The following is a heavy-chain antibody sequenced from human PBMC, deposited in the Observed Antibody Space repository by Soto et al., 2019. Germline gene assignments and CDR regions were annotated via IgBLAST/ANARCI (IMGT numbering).Heavy chain of an antibody. CDR3: ARHPSLYRHLEF. CDR1: GASITSGNYY. V-gene: IGHV4-39*01. J-gene: IGHJ4*02. Sequence: QVQLQESGPRLVKPSETLSLICSVSGASITSGNYYWAWIRQPPGKGLEWIGSMHYRGTTHYNSSLETRVSISADTAKNHISLNLNSVTAADTAIYFCARHPSLYRHLEFWGQGILVTVSS. D-gene: IGHD3-10*01. CDR2: MHYRGTT.